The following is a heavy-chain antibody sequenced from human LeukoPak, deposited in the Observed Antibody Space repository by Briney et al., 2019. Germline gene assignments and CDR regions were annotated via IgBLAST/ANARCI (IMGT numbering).Heavy chain of an antibody. V-gene: IGHV3-21*01. CDR1: GFTFSSYS. Sequence: SGGSLRLSCAASGFTFSSYSMNWVRQAPGKGLEWVSSISSSSSYMYYADSVKGRFTISRDNAKNSLYLQMNSLRAEDTAVYYCARDTQMDFDYWGQGTLVTVSS. CDR3: ARDTQMDFDY. CDR2: ISSSSSYM. D-gene: IGHD5-24*01. J-gene: IGHJ4*02.